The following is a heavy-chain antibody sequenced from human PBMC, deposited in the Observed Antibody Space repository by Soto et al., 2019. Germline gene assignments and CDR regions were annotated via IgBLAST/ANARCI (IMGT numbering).Heavy chain of an antibody. CDR1: GGSISSGGYY. CDR3: ARVYGDLLQAFGYMDV. CDR2: FSYCGST. D-gene: IGHD4-17*01. J-gene: IGHJ6*03. V-gene: IGHV4-31*03. Sequence: QVQLQESGPGLVKPSQTLSLTCTVSGGSISSGGYYWSWIRQHPGKGLEWIGYFSYCGSTAYHPSLKSRVTMSVDTSKTPLALKLGSVTAADTAVYYCARVYGDLLQAFGYMDVWGKGTTVTVSS.